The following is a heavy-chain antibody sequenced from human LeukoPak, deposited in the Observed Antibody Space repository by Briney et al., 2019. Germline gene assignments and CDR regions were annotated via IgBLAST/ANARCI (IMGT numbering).Heavy chain of an antibody. V-gene: IGHV3-30-3*01. J-gene: IGHJ4*02. CDR2: ISYDGSNK. D-gene: IGHD6-13*01. Sequence: PGGSLRLSCAASGFTFSSYAMHWVRQAPGKGLEWVAVISYDGSNKYYADSVKGRFTISRDNSKNTLYLQMNSLRAEDTAVYYCARDKEWAERYSSSWYVYWGQGTLVTVSS. CDR1: GFTFSSYA. CDR3: ARDKEWAERYSSSWYVY.